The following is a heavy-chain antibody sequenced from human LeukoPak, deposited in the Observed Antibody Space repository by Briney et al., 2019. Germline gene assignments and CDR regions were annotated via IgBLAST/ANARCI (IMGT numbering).Heavy chain of an antibody. CDR1: GGSISSYY. V-gene: IGHV4-59*01. J-gene: IGHJ1*01. CDR2: RYYSGST. CDR3: ARVRGDFETD. D-gene: IGHD3-16*01. Sequence: SETLSLTCSVSGGSISSYYWTWIRQPPGKGLEWIGYRYYSGSTTYNPSLKSRVTISVDTSKSQFSLKLISVTAADTAIYYCARVRGDFETDWGQGTLVTASS.